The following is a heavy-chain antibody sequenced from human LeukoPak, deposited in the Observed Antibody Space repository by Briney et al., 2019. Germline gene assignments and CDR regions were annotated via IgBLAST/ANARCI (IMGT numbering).Heavy chain of an antibody. D-gene: IGHD3-22*01. J-gene: IGHJ4*02. Sequence: SETLSLTCAVYGGSFSGYYWSWMRQPPGKGLEWIGEINRSGSTNYNPSLKSRVTISVDTSKNQFSLKLSSVTAADTAVYYCARGPRYYDSSGSNLDYWGQGTLVTVSS. V-gene: IGHV4-34*01. CDR2: INRSGST. CDR1: GGSFSGYY. CDR3: ARGPRYYDSSGSNLDY.